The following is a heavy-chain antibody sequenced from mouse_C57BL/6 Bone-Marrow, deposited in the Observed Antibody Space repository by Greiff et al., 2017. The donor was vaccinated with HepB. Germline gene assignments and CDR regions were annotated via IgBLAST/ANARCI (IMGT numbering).Heavy chain of an antibody. CDR1: GFTFSNYW. J-gene: IGHJ4*01. V-gene: IGHV6-3*01. CDR2: IRLKSDNYAT. D-gene: IGHD4-1*01. Sequence: EVQLVESGGGLVQPGGSMKLSCVASGFTFSNYWMNWVRQSPEKGLEWVAQIRLKSDNYATHYAESVKGRFTISRDDSKSSVYLQMNNLRAEDTGIYYCTSRWDGAMDYWGKGTSVTVSS. CDR3: TSRWDGAMDY.